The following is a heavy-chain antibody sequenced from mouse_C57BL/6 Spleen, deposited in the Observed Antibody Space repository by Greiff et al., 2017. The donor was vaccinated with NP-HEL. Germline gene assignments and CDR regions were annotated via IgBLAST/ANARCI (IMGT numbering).Heavy chain of an antibody. Sequence: MLVESGGGLVKPGGSLKLSCAASGFTFSSYTMSWVRQTPEKRLEWVATISGGGGNTYYPDSVKGRFTISRDNAKNTLYLQMSSLRSEDTALYYCARRTGYYFDYWGQGTTLTVSS. V-gene: IGHV5-9*01. CDR3: ARRTGYYFDY. CDR2: ISGGGGNT. J-gene: IGHJ2*01. CDR1: GFTFSSYT.